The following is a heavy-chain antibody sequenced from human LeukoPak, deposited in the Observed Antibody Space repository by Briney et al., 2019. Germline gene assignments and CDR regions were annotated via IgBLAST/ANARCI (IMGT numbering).Heavy chain of an antibody. V-gene: IGHV4-38-2*02. CDR2: IYHSGST. D-gene: IGHD6-19*01. CDR3: TRGSGWYAY. Sequence: PSETLSLTCTVSGYSISSGYYWGWIRPPPGKGLEWIGSIYHSGSTYYNPSLKSRVTISVDTSKNQFSLKLSSVTAADTAVYYCTRGSGWYAYWGQGTLVTVSS. CDR1: GYSISSGYY. J-gene: IGHJ4*02.